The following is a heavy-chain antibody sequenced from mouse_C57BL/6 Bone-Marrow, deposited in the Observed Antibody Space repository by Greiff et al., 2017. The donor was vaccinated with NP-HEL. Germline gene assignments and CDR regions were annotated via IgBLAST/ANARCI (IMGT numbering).Heavy chain of an antibody. V-gene: IGHV1-82*01. D-gene: IGHD1-1*01. CDR3: ARKDGSSFYWYFDV. Sequence: QVQLKQSGPELVKPGASVKISCKASGYAFSSSWMNWVKQRPGKGLEWIGRIYPGDGDTNYNGKFKGKATLTADKSSSTAYMQLSSLTSEDSAVYFCARKDGSSFYWYFDVWGTGTTVTVSS. CDR1: GYAFSSSW. CDR2: IYPGDGDT. J-gene: IGHJ1*03.